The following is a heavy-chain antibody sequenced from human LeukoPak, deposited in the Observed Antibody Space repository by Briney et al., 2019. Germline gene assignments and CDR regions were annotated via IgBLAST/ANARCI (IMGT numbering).Heavy chain of an antibody. D-gene: IGHD4-23*01. Sequence: ASVKVSCKASGGTFSSYAISWVRQAPGQGLEWMGGIIPIFGTTNYAQKLQGRATITADESTSTAYMELSSLRSEDTAVYYCALLATTVVTRFDYWGQGTLVTVSS. CDR3: ALLATTVVTRFDY. CDR2: IIPIFGTT. CDR1: GGTFSSYA. J-gene: IGHJ4*02. V-gene: IGHV1-69*13.